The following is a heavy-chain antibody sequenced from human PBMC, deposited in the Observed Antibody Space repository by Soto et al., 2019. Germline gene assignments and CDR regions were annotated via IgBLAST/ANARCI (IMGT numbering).Heavy chain of an antibody. D-gene: IGHD2-2*01. CDR2: ISSSSSTI. CDR1: GFTFSSYS. J-gene: IGHJ4*02. Sequence: PGGSLRLSCAASGFTFSSYSMNWVRQAPGKGLEWVSYISSSSSTIYYADSVKGRFTISRDNAKNSLYLQMNSLRAEDTAVYYCARVYCSSTSCPCDYWGQGTLVTVSS. CDR3: ARVYCSSTSCPCDY. V-gene: IGHV3-48*01.